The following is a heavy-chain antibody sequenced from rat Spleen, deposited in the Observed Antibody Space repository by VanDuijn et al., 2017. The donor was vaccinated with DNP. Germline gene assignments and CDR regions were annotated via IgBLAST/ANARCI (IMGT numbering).Heavy chain of an antibody. CDR1: GFTFSNSG. V-gene: IGHV5-19*01. J-gene: IGHJ1*01. CDR2: ISTSGSRT. D-gene: IGHD5-1*01. Sequence: EVQLVESGGGLVQPGRSLKLSCAASGFTFSNSGMHWIRQAPKKGLEWVATISTSGSRTYYPDSVKGRFTISRDNAKSSLYLQMNSLKSEDTATYYCTRGAGSPYWSFDFWGPGTVVTVSS. CDR3: TRGAGSPYWSFDF.